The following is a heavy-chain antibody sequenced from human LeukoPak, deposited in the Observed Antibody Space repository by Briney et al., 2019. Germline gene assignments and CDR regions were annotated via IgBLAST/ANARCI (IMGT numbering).Heavy chain of an antibody. CDR3: ARGWVMAAAGTLGP. Sequence: SETLSLTCAVYGGSFSGYYWSWIRQPPGKGLEWIGEINHSGSTNYNPSLKSRVTISADTSKNQFSLKLSSVTAADTAVYYCARGWVMAAAGTLGPWGQGTLVTVSS. CDR1: GGSFSGYY. CDR2: INHSGST. V-gene: IGHV4-34*01. J-gene: IGHJ5*02. D-gene: IGHD6-13*01.